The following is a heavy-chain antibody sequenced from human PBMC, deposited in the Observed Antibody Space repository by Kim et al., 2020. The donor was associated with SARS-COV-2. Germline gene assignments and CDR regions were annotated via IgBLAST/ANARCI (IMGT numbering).Heavy chain of an antibody. CDR2: INHSGST. Sequence: SETLSLTCAVYGGSFSGYYWSWIRQPPGKGLEWIGEINHSGSTNYNPSLKSRVTISVDTSKNQFSLKLSSVTAADTAVYYCARGLYSSSGGPFDYWGQGTLVTVSS. V-gene: IGHV4-34*01. CDR1: GGSFSGYY. D-gene: IGHD6-13*01. J-gene: IGHJ4*02. CDR3: ARGLYSSSGGPFDY.